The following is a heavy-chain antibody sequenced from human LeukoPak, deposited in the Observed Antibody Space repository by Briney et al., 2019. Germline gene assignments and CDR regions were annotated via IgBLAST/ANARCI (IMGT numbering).Heavy chain of an antibody. CDR3: ARDHDPDYSSSPGWFDS. CDR2: ISSDGGNK. J-gene: IGHJ5*01. Sequence: GGSLRLSCAAPGLSFSDYAMNWVRRAPGKGLEWVAVISSDGGNKFYADSVKGRFTVSRDNSRNTLYLQMNSLTVEDTAVYYCARDHDPDYSSSPGWFDSWGQGTLVTVSS. V-gene: IGHV3-30-3*01. CDR1: GLSFSDYA. D-gene: IGHD6-6*01.